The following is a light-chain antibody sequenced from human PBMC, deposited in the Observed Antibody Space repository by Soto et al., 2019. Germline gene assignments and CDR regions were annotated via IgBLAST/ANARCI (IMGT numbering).Light chain of an antibody. J-gene: IGKJ2*01. CDR1: QSISSY. V-gene: IGKV3-20*01. CDR2: GAS. Sequence: EIVMTQSPATLSVSPRERASLSCGASQSISSYLAWYQQKPGQAPRLVIYGASKRATGIPDRVSGSGSGTDFTLTISRLEPEDFAVYYCQQYASSPYTFGQGIKVDIK. CDR3: QQYASSPYT.